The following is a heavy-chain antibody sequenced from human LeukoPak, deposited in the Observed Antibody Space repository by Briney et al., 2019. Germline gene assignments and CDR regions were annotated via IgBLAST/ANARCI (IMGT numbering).Heavy chain of an antibody. D-gene: IGHD4-11*01. J-gene: IGHJ3*02. CDR1: GGSFRRSA. V-gene: IGHV1-69*05. Sequence: SVKVSCKASGGSFRRSAISWVRQTPGQGLEWMGGIIPTFGTPNYAQKFRGRVSMTTEESTSTAYMELSSLTSEDTAVYYCTKTSQSPVTPGAFDIWGQGTMVTVSS. CDR2: IIPTFGTP. CDR3: TKTSQSPVTPGAFDI.